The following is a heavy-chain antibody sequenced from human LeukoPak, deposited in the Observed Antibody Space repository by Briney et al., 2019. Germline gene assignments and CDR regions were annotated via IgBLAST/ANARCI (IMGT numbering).Heavy chain of an antibody. V-gene: IGHV4-59*01. J-gene: IGHJ4*02. CDR2: IYYSGST. CDR1: GGSISSYY. CDR3: AIGGYGGNSHYLDY. Sequence: SETLSLTCTVSGGSISSYYWSWIRQPPGKGLEWIGYIYYSGSTNYNPSLKSRVTISVDTSKNQFSLKLSSVTAADTAVYYCAIGGYGGNSHYLDYWGQGTLVTVSS. D-gene: IGHD4-23*01.